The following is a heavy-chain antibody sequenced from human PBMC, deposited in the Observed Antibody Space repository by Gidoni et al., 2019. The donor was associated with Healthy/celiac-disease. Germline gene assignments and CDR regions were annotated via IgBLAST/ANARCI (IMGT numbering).Heavy chain of an antibody. D-gene: IGHD3-10*01. Sequence: EVQLLESGGGLVQPGGSLGLSCAASGFTFSSYAMIWGRQAPGKGLEWVSAIIGSGGSTYYADSVKGRFTISRDNSKNTLYLQMNSLRAEDTAVYYCADMGDVRFGELYFDYWGQGTLVTVSS. J-gene: IGHJ4*02. V-gene: IGHV3-23*01. CDR2: IIGSGGST. CDR1: GFTFSSYA. CDR3: ADMGDVRFGELYFDY.